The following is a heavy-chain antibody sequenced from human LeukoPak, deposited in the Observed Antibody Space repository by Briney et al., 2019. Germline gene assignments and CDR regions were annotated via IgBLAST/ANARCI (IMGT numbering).Heavy chain of an antibody. J-gene: IGHJ4*02. V-gene: IGHV3-53*01. CDR1: GFTVSSNY. CDR3: AREGQDSSGYKHFDY. CDR2: IYSGGST. Sequence: AGGSLRLSCAASGFTVSSNYMSWVRQAPGKGLGWVSVIYSGGSTYYADSVKGRFTISRDNSKNTLYLQMNSLRAEDTAVYYCAREGQDSSGYKHFDYWGQGTLVTVSS. D-gene: IGHD3-22*01.